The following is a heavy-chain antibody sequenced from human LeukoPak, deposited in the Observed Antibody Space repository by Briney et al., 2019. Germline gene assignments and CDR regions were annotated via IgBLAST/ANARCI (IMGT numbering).Heavy chain of an antibody. CDR2: ISSSGSTV. D-gene: IGHD6-19*01. CDR3: ARCVAVAGCL. V-gene: IGHV3-48*03. Sequence: GGSLRLSCAASGFTFSSYEMNWVRQAPGKGLEWVSYISSSGSTVYYADSVEGRFTISRDNAKNSLYLQMNSLRADDTAVYYCARCVAVAGCLWGQGTQVTVSS. CDR1: GFTFSSYE. J-gene: IGHJ4*02.